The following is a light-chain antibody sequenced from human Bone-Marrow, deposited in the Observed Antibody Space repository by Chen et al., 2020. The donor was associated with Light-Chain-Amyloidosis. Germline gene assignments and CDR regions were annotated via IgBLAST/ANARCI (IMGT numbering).Light chain of an antibody. V-gene: IGKV4-1*01. CDR1: QSVLYTSNNKNY. CDR3: QQYYYTPLT. CDR2: WAS. J-gene: IGKJ4*01. Sequence: DIVMTQSPDSLPVSLGERATINCKSSQSVLYTSNNKNYLGWFQQKLGQPPKLLISWASTRESGVPDRFSGSGSGTDFTLTISSLQAEDVALYYCQQYYYTPLTFGGGTKVEIK.